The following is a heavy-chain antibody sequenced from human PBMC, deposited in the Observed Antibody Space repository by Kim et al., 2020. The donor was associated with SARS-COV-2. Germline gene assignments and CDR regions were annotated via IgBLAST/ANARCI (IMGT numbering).Heavy chain of an antibody. CDR1: GYTFTSYA. Sequence: ASVKVSCKASGYTFTSYAMNWVRQAPGQGLEWMGWINTNTGNPTYAQGFTGRFVFSLDTSVSTAYLQISSLKAEDTAVYYCARRGSGYQNDAFDIWGQGTMVTVSS. V-gene: IGHV7-4-1*02. J-gene: IGHJ3*02. CDR3: ARRGSGYQNDAFDI. D-gene: IGHD3-22*01. CDR2: INTNTGNP.